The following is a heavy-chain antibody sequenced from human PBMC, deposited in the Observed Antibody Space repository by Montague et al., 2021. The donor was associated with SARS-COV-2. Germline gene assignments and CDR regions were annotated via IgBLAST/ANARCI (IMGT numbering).Heavy chain of an antibody. V-gene: IGHV4-34*01. D-gene: IGHD4-11*01. J-gene: IGHJ6*02. CDR1: GGSFSGKY. Sequence: SETLSLTCAVYGGSFSGKYWSWIRQPPGKGLEWIGEINHYGSTNYNPSLKSRVTMSVDTSKNQFSLKLSSVTAADTAVYYCARGLPVTTLFYYFGMDVWGQGTTVTVSS. CDR2: INHYGST. CDR3: ARGLPVTTLFYYFGMDV.